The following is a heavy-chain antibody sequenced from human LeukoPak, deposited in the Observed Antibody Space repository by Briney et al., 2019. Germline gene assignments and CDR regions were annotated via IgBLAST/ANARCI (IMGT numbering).Heavy chain of an antibody. CDR2: ISGSGGST. J-gene: IGHJ4*02. Sequence: GGSQRLSCAASGFTFSSYAMSWVRQAPGKGLEWVSAISGSGGSTYYADSVKGRFTISRDNSKNTLYLQMNSLRAEDTAVYYCAKDLSGGDLTPNYFDYWGQGTLVTVSS. CDR3: AKDLSGGDLTPNYFDY. CDR1: GFTFSSYA. V-gene: IGHV3-23*01.